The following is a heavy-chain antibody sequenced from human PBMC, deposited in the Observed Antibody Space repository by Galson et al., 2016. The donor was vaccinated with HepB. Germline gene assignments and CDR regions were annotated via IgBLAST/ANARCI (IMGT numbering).Heavy chain of an antibody. D-gene: IGHD6-19*01. V-gene: IGHV4-59*11. CDR3: ARDKGVAVALRWFEY. Sequence: ETLSLTCTVSGGSIGNQYWSWIRQSPGKGLEWIGYVYDSGTTNYNPSLESRVTMSVDTSTNQIFLNLRSVTAADTAVYYCARDKGVAVALRWFEYWGQGTLVTVSS. J-gene: IGHJ5*01. CDR2: VYDSGTT. CDR1: GGSIGNQY.